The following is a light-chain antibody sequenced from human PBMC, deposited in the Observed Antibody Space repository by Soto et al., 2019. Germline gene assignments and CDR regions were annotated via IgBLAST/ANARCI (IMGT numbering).Light chain of an antibody. CDR3: RQSHGSPLT. Sequence: DIQMTQSPSSLSASVGDTITITCRASQSINIYLNWYQHKPGKAPSLLIYAASSLQNGVPSRFSGSGSGTSFTFTLNSLHREDSPTYYRRQSHGSPLTFGGGTKVEIK. J-gene: IGKJ4*01. CDR2: AAS. CDR1: QSINIY. V-gene: IGKV1-39*01.